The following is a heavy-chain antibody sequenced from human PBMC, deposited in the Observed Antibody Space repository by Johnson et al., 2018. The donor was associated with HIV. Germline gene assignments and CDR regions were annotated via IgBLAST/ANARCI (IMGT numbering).Heavy chain of an antibody. Sequence: QVQLVESGGGVVQPGRSLRLSCAASGFTFRSYGMHWVRQAPGKGLEWVAVIWYDGLNKYYADSVKGRFTISRDNSKNTLYLQMNSLRAEDTALYYCARSSGSYWRGTFDIWGQGTMVTVSS. V-gene: IGHV3-33*01. CDR2: IWYDGLNK. J-gene: IGHJ3*02. CDR1: GFTFRSYG. D-gene: IGHD1-26*01. CDR3: ARSSGSYWRGTFDI.